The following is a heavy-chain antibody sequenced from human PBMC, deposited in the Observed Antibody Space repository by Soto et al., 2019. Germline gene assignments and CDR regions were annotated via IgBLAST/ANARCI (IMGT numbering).Heavy chain of an antibody. Sequence: ASVKVSCKASGYTFTSYGISWVRQAPGQGLEWMGRISAYGGSTSYAQKLQGRVTMTRDTSTSTVYMELSSLRSEDTAVYYCARELEYSSSAAEYFQHWGQGTLVTVSS. D-gene: IGHD6-6*01. J-gene: IGHJ1*01. CDR1: GYTFTSYG. CDR2: ISAYGGST. V-gene: IGHV1-18*01. CDR3: ARELEYSSSAAEYFQH.